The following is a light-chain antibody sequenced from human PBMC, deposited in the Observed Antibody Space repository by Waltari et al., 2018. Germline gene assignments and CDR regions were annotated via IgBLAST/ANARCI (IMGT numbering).Light chain of an antibody. Sequence: IQMTTSPSTLSASVGHRAIITCRASQRLSNWLAWHQQKPGKAPKVLIYKASTLESGVPSRFSGSGSGTEFTLTISSLQPDDFATYYCQQYRNLWTFGQGTKVEIK. CDR2: KAS. V-gene: IGKV1-5*03. J-gene: IGKJ1*01. CDR3: QQYRNLWT. CDR1: QRLSNW.